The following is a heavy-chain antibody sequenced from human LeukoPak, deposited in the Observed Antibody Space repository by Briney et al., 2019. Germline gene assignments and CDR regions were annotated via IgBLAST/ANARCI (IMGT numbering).Heavy chain of an antibody. CDR1: GFTFSSYG. J-gene: IGHJ6*02. V-gene: IGHV3-30*02. D-gene: IGHD3-10*01. CDR2: IRYDGSNK. Sequence: GGSLRLSCAASGFTFSSYGMHWVRQAPGKGLEWVAFIRYDGSNKYYADSVKGRFTISRDNSKNTLYLQMNSLRAEDTAVYYCAKDQSRYYYGSRAIDVWGQGTTVTVSS. CDR3: AKDQSRYYYGSRAIDV.